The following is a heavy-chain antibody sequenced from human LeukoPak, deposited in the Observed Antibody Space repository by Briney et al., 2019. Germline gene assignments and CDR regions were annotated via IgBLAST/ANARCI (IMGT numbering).Heavy chain of an antibody. V-gene: IGHV3-48*03. Sequence: GGSLRLSCAASGFSFSSYEMNWVRQAPGKGLEWLSYISSSGTTIYYADSLKGRFTISRDNAKDSLYLHMNSLRAEDTAFYYCARVRVGATKVPFDYWGQGTLVTVSS. J-gene: IGHJ4*02. CDR2: ISSSGTTI. CDR3: ARVRVGATKVPFDY. D-gene: IGHD1-26*01. CDR1: GFSFSSYE.